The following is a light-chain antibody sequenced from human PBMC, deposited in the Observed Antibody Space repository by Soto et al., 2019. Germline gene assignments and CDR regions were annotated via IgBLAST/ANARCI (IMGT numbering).Light chain of an antibody. CDR1: QTVRNNY. V-gene: IGKV3-20*01. CDR2: DAS. J-gene: IGKJ4*01. CDR3: HQFIIFPLP. Sequence: TESAGTVSQFTGERATXSCRASQTVRNNYLAWYQQKPGLAPRILIYDASTRATGIPDRFSGRGSRTDFTLTISRLEPEDFALYYCHQFIIFPLPFGGGTTVDIK.